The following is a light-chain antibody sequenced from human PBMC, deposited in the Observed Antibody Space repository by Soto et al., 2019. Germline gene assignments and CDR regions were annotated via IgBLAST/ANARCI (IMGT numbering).Light chain of an antibody. V-gene: IGKV1-5*03. Sequence: DIQMTQSPSTLSVSVGDRVTITCRASQTISSWLAWYQQKPGKAPKLLIYKASILKSGVPSRLSGSGSGKEFTLTISSLQPDDFATYYCQQSYSTPTFGRGTRLEIK. CDR2: KAS. CDR1: QTISSW. CDR3: QQSYSTPT. J-gene: IGKJ5*01.